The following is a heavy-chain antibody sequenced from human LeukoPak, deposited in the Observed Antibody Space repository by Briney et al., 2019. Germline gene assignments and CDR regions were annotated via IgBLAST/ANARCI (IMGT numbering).Heavy chain of an antibody. CDR2: IYYTGST. CDR3: ARGSRYYGSGSYYRFDY. CDR1: GGSISSYY. J-gene: IGHJ4*02. V-gene: IGHV4-59*01. Sequence: PSETLSLTCTVSGGSISSYYWSWIRQPPGKGLEWIGYIYYTGSTNYNPSLKSRVTISIDTSKNQFSLKLSSVTAADTAIYYCARGSRYYGSGSYYRFDYWGQGALVTVSS. D-gene: IGHD3-10*01.